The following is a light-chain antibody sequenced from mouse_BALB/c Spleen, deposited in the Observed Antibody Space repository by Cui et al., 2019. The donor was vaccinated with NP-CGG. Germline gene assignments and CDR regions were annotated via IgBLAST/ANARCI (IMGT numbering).Light chain of an antibody. J-gene: IGLJ1*01. CDR3: ALWYSNHWV. CDR1: TGAVTTSNY. V-gene: IGLV1*01. Sequence: QAVVHQASATTTSPGETVTLTCRSSTGAVTTSNYANWVQEKPDHLFTGLIGGTNNRAPGVPAKFSGSLIGDKAVLTITGAQTEDEAIYFCALWYSNHWVFGGGTKLTVL. CDR2: GTN.